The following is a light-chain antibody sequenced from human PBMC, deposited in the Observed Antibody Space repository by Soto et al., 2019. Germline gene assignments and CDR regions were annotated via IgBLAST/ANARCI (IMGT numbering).Light chain of an antibody. Sequence: AIQLTQSPSSLSASVGYRVTITCLASQGISSALAWYQQKPGKAPKLLIYDASSLESGVPSRFSGSGSGTDFTLSISSLQPEDFATYYCQQFNNPITFGQGTRLEI. CDR3: QQFNNPIT. CDR1: QGISSA. V-gene: IGKV1D-13*01. CDR2: DAS. J-gene: IGKJ5*01.